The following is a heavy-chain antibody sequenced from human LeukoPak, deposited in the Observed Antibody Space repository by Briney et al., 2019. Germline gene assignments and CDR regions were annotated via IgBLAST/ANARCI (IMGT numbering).Heavy chain of an antibody. D-gene: IGHD3-10*01. CDR2: ISAYNGNT. J-gene: IGHJ5*02. V-gene: IGHV1-18*01. Sequence: GPVKVSCKASGYTFTSYGISWVRQAPGQGLEWMGWISAYNGNTNYAQKLQGRVTMTTDTSTSTAYMELRSLRSDDTAVYYCARDYRSGSYPSNWFDPWGQGTLVTVSS. CDR1: GYTFTSYG. CDR3: ARDYRSGSYPSNWFDP.